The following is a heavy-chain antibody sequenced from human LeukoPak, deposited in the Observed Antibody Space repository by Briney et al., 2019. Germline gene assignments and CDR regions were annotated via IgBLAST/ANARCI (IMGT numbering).Heavy chain of an antibody. CDR2: IYFGGST. CDR1: GGSISSSDYY. D-gene: IGHD1-26*01. J-gene: IGHJ3*02. Sequence: PSETLSLTCTVSGGSISSSDYYWGWIRQPPGKGLEWIGSIYFGGSTNYNPSLKSRVTMSRDTSKNQFSLKLSSVTAADTAVYYCASPSPYTGSYRGGDDAFHIWGQGTMVTVSS. CDR3: ASPSPYTGSYRGGDDAFHI. V-gene: IGHV4-39*07.